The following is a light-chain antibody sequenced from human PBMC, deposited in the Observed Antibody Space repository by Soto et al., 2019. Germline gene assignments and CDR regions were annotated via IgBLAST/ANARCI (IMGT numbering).Light chain of an antibody. Sequence: EIVMTHSPATLCVSRGEIATLSCGASQSVSINLAWYQQKPGQSPRLLIYGASSRATGIPDRFSGSGSGTDFTLTISRLEPEDFAVYICQQYGTSPRTFGQGRRLEI. CDR3: QQYGTSPRT. CDR2: GAS. CDR1: QSVSIN. V-gene: IGKV3-20*01. J-gene: IGKJ5*01.